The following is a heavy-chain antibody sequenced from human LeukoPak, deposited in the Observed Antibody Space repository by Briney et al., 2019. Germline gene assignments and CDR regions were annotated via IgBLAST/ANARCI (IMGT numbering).Heavy chain of an antibody. CDR1: GITFPNSW. CDR3: TRDTDGSLDF. J-gene: IGHJ4*02. CDR2: IKQDGSTK. D-gene: IGHD1-26*01. V-gene: IGHV3-7*01. Sequence: GGSLRLPFTALGITFPNSWMAWVRKAPGKGLKWVANIKQDGSTKHYADSLKGRFTISRDNPKNSLYLEMNSLRADDTAVYYCTRDTDGSLDFWGQGILVTVAS.